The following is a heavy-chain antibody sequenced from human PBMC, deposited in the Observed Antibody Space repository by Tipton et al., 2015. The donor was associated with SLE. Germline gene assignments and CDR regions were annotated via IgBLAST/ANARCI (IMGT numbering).Heavy chain of an antibody. V-gene: IGHV3-33*01. CDR3: ARDYGYFDY. J-gene: IGHJ4*02. D-gene: IGHD3-16*01. CDR2: IWSDGSNK. Sequence: SLRLSCAASGFTFNSFGLHWVRQAPGKGLEWVSVIWSDGSNKYYADSVKGRFTISRDNSNNTLYLQMNSLRAEDTAVYYCARDYGYFDYWGQGTLVTVSS. CDR1: GFTFNSFG.